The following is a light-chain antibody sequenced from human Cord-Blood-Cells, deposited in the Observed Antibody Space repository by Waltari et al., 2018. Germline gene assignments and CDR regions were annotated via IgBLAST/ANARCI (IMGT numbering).Light chain of an antibody. J-gene: IGKJ1*01. Sequence: DIQMTQSPSSLSASVGDRVTITCRASQSMSSYLNWYQQKPGKAPKLLIYAASSLQSGVPSRFSGSGSGTHFTLTISSLQPEDFATYYCQQSYSTWTFGQGTKVEIK. CDR1: QSMSSY. CDR3: QQSYSTWT. CDR2: AAS. V-gene: IGKV1-39*01.